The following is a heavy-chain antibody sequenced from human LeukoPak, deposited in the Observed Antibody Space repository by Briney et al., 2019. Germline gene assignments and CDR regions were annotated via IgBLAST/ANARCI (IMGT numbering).Heavy chain of an antibody. CDR3: AKSRPDYDTLTGPTRESYYMDV. Sequence: GGSLRLSCAASGFTFSSYGMHWVRQAPGKGLEWVAFIRYDGSNKYYADSVKGRFTISRDNSKNTLYLQMNSLRAEDTAVYYCAKSRPDYDTLTGPTRESYYMDVWGKGTTVTVSS. D-gene: IGHD3-9*01. J-gene: IGHJ6*03. V-gene: IGHV3-30*02. CDR1: GFTFSSYG. CDR2: IRYDGSNK.